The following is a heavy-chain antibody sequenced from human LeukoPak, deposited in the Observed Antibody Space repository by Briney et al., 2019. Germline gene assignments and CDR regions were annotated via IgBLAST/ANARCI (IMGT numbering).Heavy chain of an antibody. Sequence: PSETLSLTCTVSGGSITSTSYYWGWIRQPPGKGLEWIGSLYYSGSTNYNPSLKSRVTISVDKSKNQFSLKLSSVTAADTAVYYCARIPRGNYMDVWGKGTTVTVSS. V-gene: IGHV4-39*07. J-gene: IGHJ6*03. CDR1: GGSITSTSYY. D-gene: IGHD3-10*01. CDR3: ARIPRGNYMDV. CDR2: LYYSGST.